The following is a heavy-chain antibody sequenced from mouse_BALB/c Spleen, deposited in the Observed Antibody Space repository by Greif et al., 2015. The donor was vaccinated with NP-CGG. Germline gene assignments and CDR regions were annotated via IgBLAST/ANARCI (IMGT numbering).Heavy chain of an antibody. CDR3: ARETGIDY. Sequence: DVKLVESGGDLVKPGGSLKLSCAASGFTFSSYGMSWVRQTPDKRLEWVATISSGGSYTYYPDSVKGRFTISRDNAKNTLYLQMSSLKSEDTAMYYCARETGIDYWGQGTTLTVSS. CDR2: ISSGGSYT. D-gene: IGHD4-1*01. CDR1: GFTFSSYG. V-gene: IGHV5-6*02. J-gene: IGHJ2*01.